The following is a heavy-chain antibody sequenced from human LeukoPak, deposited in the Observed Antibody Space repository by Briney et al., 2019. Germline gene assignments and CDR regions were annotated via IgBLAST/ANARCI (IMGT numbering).Heavy chain of an antibody. CDR3: GRITM. CDR2: INSGGST. V-gene: IGHV3-53*01. Sequence: PGGSLRFSFAASGFTVGGGSVGWVRRAPGKGLEWVSVINSGGSTYYADSVKGRFTISRDNSKNTLYLQMNSLRVEDTAVYYCGRITMWGQGTLVTVSS. D-gene: IGHD3-10*01. CDR1: GFTVGGGS. J-gene: IGHJ4*02.